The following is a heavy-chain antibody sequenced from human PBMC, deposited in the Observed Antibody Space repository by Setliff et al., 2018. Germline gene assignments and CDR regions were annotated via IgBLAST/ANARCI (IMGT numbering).Heavy chain of an antibody. J-gene: IGHJ6*03. CDR3: ARASRFGTIKYRGDYYMDV. Sequence: ASVKVSCKASGYTFTTYAISWMRQAPGQGLEWMGWINTNTGNPSYAQGFTGRFVFSLDTSVSTAYLQISSLKAEDTALYYCARASRFGTIKYRGDYYMDVGGKGTTVTVSS. CDR1: GYTFTTYA. CDR2: INTNTGNP. V-gene: IGHV7-4-1*02. D-gene: IGHD3-10*01.